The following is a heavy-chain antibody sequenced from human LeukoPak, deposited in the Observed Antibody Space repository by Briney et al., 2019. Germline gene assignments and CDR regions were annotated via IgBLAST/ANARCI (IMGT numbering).Heavy chain of an antibody. CDR3: ATDDYNNYESAFDI. CDR2: FDPEDGET. V-gene: IGHV1-24*01. D-gene: IGHD4-11*01. CDR1: GYTLTELS. Sequence: ASVKVSCKVSGYTLTELSMHWVRQAPGRGLEWMGGFDPEDGETIYAQKFQGRVTMTEDTSTDTAYMELSSLRSDDTAVYYCATDDYNNYESAFDIWGQGTMVTVSS. J-gene: IGHJ3*02.